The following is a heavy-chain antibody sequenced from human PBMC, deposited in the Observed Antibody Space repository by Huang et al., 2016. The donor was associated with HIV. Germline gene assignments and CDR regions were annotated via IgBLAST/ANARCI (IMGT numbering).Heavy chain of an antibody. CDR2: VNHRGSA. CDR3: ARSLMGEDPFDI. D-gene: IGHD3-16*01. CDR1: GGLLGGAY. Sequence: GGLLGGAYGGWFGLPPVGSLEWRGEVNHRGSANYNPPLRSRLSMSIDTSKKQFSLKLGSVTAADTALYYCARSLMGEDPFDIWGQGTLVTVSS. V-gene: IGHV4-34*01. J-gene: IGHJ3*02.